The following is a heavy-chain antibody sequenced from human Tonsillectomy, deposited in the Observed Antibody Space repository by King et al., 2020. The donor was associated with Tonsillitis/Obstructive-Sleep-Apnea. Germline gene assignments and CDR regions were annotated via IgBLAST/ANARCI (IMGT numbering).Heavy chain of an antibody. CDR1: GFTVSSNY. V-gene: IGHV3-53*01. J-gene: IGHJ4*02. D-gene: IGHD4-17*01. Sequence: QLVESGGGLIQPGGSLRLSCAASGFTVSSNYMSWVRQAPGKGLEWVSVIYIGGSTYYADSRKGRVTISRDNSKNTLYFQINSLRAEDTSVYYCARDTYGDYYYWGQGTLVTVSS. CDR3: ARDTYGDYYY. CDR2: IYIGGST.